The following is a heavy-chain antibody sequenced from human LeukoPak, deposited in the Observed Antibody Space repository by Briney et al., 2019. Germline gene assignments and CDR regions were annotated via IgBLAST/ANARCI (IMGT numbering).Heavy chain of an antibody. V-gene: IGHV3-48*02. CDR2: ISTSSGTI. CDR1: GFTFSSYS. Sequence: GGSLRLSCAVSGFTFSSYSMNWVRQAPGKGLEWVSYISTSSGTIFYADSVKGRFTISRDNAKNSLYLQMNSLRDEDTAVYYCARGYTYYFDYWRQGTLVTVSS. CDR3: ARGYTYYFDY. J-gene: IGHJ4*02. D-gene: IGHD1-14*01.